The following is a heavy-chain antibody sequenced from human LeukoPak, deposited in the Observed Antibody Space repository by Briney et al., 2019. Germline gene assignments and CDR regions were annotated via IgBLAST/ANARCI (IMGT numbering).Heavy chain of an antibody. V-gene: IGHV4-34*01. J-gene: IGHJ3*02. CDR3: ARIRNYGGI. CDR1: GGSLSGYY. CDR2: ISHSGSI. Sequence: SETLSLTCAVYGGSLSGYYWSWLRQPPGKGLEWIGEISHSGSINYHPSLKSGVTMSVDTSKNQFALNLNSVNAADTAVYYCARIRNYGGIWGQGTMVTVS. D-gene: IGHD4-23*01.